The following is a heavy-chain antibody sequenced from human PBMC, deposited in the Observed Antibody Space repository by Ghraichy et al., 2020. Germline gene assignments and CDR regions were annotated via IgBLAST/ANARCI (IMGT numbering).Heavy chain of an antibody. CDR3: MNSSWSFLDN. J-gene: IGHJ4*02. D-gene: IGHD6-13*01. V-gene: IGHV3-23*01. CDR2: IDGTGTSI. CDR1: GFTFSNFA. Sequence: GGSLRLSCAASGFTFSNFALSWVRQAPGKGLEWVAAIDGTGTSIFYGDSVRGRFIISRDNSKDTLYLQMNSLTAEDTAIYYCMNSSWSFLDNWGLGTLVTVSS.